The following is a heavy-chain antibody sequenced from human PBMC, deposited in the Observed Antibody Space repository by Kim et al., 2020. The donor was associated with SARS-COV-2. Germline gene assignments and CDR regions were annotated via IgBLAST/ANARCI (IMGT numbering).Heavy chain of an antibody. CDR3: ARESGWGHYYYYGMDV. Sequence: GGSLRLSCAASGFTFSSYSMNWVRQAPGKGLEWVSYISSSSSTIYYADSVKGRFTISSDNAKNSLYLQMNSLRAEDTAVYYCARESGWGHYYYYGMDVWGQGTTVTVSS. J-gene: IGHJ6*02. CDR1: GFTFSSYS. CDR2: ISSSSSTI. D-gene: IGHD6-19*01. V-gene: IGHV3-48*04.